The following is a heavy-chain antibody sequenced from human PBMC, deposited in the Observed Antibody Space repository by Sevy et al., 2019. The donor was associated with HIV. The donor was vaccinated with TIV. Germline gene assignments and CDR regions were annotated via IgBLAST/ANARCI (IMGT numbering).Heavy chain of an antibody. V-gene: IGHV3-7*03. CDR2: IKQDGSEA. Sequence: GSLRLTCVASGFNFRNFWMSWVRQAPGKGLECVADIKQDGSEAYYVDSVKGRFTISRDNAKNSLYLQMNSLRDEDTAMYFCVRDKEVGASILDAWGQGTPVTVSS. CDR1: GFNFRNFW. CDR3: VRDKEVGASILDA. D-gene: IGHD1-26*01. J-gene: IGHJ5*02.